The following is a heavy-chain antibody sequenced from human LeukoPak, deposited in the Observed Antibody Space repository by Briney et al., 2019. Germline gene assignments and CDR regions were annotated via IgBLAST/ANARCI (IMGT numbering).Heavy chain of an antibody. D-gene: IGHD3-10*01. CDR1: GGTFSSYA. CDR2: IIPIFGTA. Sequence: ASVKVSCKASGGTFSSYAISWVRQAPGQGLEWMGGIIPIFGTANYAQKFQGRVTITTDESTSTAYMDLSSLRSEDTAVYYCARRITIVRGVIISWFDPWGQGTLVTVSS. J-gene: IGHJ5*02. V-gene: IGHV1-69*05. CDR3: ARRITIVRGVIISWFDP.